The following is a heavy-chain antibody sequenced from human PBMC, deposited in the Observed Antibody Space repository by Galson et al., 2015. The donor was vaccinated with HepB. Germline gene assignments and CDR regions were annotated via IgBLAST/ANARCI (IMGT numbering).Heavy chain of an antibody. J-gene: IGHJ5*02. CDR1: GFTFSTYD. V-gene: IGHV3-13*01. Sequence: SLRLSCAASGFTFSTYDMHWVRQVTGKGLEWVSGIGTGGGTYYAGSVKGRFTISRENAKNSLYLQMNSLTVGDTAVYYCARGAAGFDPWGQGTLVTVSS. CDR3: ARGAAGFDP. CDR2: IGTGGGT. D-gene: IGHD6-13*01.